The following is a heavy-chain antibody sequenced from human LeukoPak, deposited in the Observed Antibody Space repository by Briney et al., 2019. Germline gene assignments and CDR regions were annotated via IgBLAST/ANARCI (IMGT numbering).Heavy chain of an antibody. V-gene: IGHV4-34*01. CDR3: ARGQVPAARGYNWFDP. Sequence: SETLSLTCAVYGWSFNDHYWNWIRQPPGKGLEWIGEINARGDTNFNPSLKSRVTISVDSSRNQFSLTLRSMIAADTAVYYCARGQVPAARGYNWFDPWGQGTLVTVSS. CDR1: GWSFNDHY. J-gene: IGHJ5*02. D-gene: IGHD2-2*01. CDR2: INARGDT.